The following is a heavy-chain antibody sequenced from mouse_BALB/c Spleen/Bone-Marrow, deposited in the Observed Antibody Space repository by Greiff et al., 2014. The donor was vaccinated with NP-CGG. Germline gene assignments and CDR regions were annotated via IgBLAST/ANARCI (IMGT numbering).Heavy chain of an antibody. D-gene: IGHD1-1*01. CDR3: PRSYYVSSPYAMDY. CDR1: GYTFTSYW. V-gene: IGHV1S41*01. Sequence: DLVKPGASVKLSCKASGYTFTSYWINWVKQRPGQGLEWIGRIAPGSGNIYYNEMFKVKATLTVDASSSTAYIQLSSLSSEDSAVYFCPRSYYVSSPYAMDYWGQGTSVTVSS. J-gene: IGHJ4*01. CDR2: IAPGSGNI.